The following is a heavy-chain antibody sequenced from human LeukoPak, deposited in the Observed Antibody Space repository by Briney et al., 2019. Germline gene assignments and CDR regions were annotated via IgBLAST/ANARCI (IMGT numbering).Heavy chain of an antibody. D-gene: IGHD3-22*01. J-gene: IGHJ4*02. Sequence: GGSLRLSCAASGFTFSSYAMSWVRQAPGKGLEWVSAISGSGGSTYYADSVKGRFTISRDNAKNSLYLQMNSLRAEDTAVYYCARGFYPDRTMIVVVVDYWGQGSLVTVSS. CDR1: GFTFSSYA. CDR3: ARGFYPDRTMIVVVVDY. V-gene: IGHV3-23*01. CDR2: ISGSGGST.